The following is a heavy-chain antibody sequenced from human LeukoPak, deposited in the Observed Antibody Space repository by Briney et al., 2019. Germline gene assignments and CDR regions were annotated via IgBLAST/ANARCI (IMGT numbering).Heavy chain of an antibody. J-gene: IGHJ3*02. D-gene: IGHD5-24*01. CDR3: ARGWKRYAPLRAFDI. Sequence: SETLSLTCAVYGGSFSGYYWSWIRQPPGKGLEWIGEINHSGSTNYNPSLKSRVTISVDTSKNQFSLELSSVTAADTAVYYCARGWKRYAPLRAFDIWGQGTMVTVSS. CDR1: GGSFSGYY. V-gene: IGHV4-34*01. CDR2: INHSGST.